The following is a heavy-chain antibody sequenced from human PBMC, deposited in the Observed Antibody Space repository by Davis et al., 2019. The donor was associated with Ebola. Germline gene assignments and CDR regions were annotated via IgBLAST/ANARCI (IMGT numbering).Heavy chain of an antibody. V-gene: IGHV5-51*01. CDR3: ARSYGSGSYYPLYFDD. J-gene: IGHJ4*02. CDR2: IYTGDSDT. D-gene: IGHD3-10*01. CDR1: GYSFNSYW. Sequence: GESLKISCKGSGYSFNSYWIGWVRQVPGKGLEWMGLIYTGDSDTRYSPSFLGQVIISADKSINTAYLQWSGLKASDSATYFCARSYGSGSYYPLYFDDWGQGTLVTVSS.